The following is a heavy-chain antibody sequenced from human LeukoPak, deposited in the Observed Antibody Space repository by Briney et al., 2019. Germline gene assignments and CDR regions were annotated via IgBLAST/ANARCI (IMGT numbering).Heavy chain of an antibody. CDR1: GGSVSSGSYY. V-gene: IGHV4-31*03. Sequence: SETLSLTCTVSGGSVSSGSYYWSWIRQPPGKGLEWIGYIYYSGSTYYNPSLKSRVTISVDTSKNQFSLKLSSVTAADTAVYYCARSRRVGWFDPWGQGTLVTVSS. D-gene: IGHD5-24*01. CDR3: ARSRRVGWFDP. J-gene: IGHJ5*02. CDR2: IYYSGST.